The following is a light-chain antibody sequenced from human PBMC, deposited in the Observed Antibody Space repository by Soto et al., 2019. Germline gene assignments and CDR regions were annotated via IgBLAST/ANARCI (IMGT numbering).Light chain of an antibody. CDR3: QQFKNYPST. V-gene: IGKV1-9*01. J-gene: IGKJ5*01. CDR1: EDISSY. CDR2: AAS. Sequence: IHLTHSPSSLGASVGDRVHFTCRASEDISSYLVWYQQKPGAAPKLLIYAASALHSGVPSRFSGSGSGTDFTLTISSLHPEDFAVYCCQQFKNYPSTFGQGTRLEIK.